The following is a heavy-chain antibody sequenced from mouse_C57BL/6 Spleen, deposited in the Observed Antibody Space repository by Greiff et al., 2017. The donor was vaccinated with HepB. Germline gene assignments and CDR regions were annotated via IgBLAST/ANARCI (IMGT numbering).Heavy chain of an antibody. CDR2: INPSNGGT. J-gene: IGHJ1*03. D-gene: IGHD1-1*01. CDR3: ARGGLLLQGYFDV. V-gene: IGHV1-53*01. Sequence: VQLQQPGTELVKPGASVKLSCKASGYTFTSYWMHWVKQRPGQGLEWIGNINPSNGGTNYNEKFKSKATLTVDKSSSTAYMQLSSLTSEDSAVYYCARGGLLLQGYFDVWGTGTTVTVSS. CDR1: GYTFTSYW.